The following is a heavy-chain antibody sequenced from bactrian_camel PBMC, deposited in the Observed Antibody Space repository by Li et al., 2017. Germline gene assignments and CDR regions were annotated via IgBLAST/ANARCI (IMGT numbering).Heavy chain of an antibody. J-gene: IGHJ4*01. CDR2: ISNDGRT. CDR1: GFTSNNCG. V-gene: IGHV3S53*01. CDR3: AADRTLSTSMCATKSSFDY. Sequence: HVQLVESGGGSVQAGGSLRLSCTAPGFTSNNCGMDWYRQAAGKQREWVSTISNDGRTLYADSVKGRFTIARDDAKKTLYLQMISLKPEDTAMYYCAADRTLSTSMCATKSSFDYWGQGTQVTVS. D-gene: IGHD2*01.